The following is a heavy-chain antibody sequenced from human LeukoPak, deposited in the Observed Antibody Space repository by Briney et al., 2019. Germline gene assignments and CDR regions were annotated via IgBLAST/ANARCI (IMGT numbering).Heavy chain of an antibody. V-gene: IGHV4-38-2*02. J-gene: IGHJ5*02. CDR1: GYSISSGYY. CDR3: ARVPVNIWENWFDP. CDR2: IYHSGST. D-gene: IGHD1-26*01. Sequence: NTSETLSLTCTVSGYSISSGYYWAWIRQPPGKGLEWIGSIYHSGSTYYNPSLKSRVTISVDTSKNQFSLKLSSVTAADTAVYYCARVPVNIWENWFDPWGQGTLVTVSS.